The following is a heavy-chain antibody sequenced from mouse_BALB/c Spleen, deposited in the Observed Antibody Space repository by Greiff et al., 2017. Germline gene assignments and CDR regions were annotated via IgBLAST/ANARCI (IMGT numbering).Heavy chain of an antibody. CDR3: ARGPDPD. V-gene: IGHV5-6-3*01. J-gene: IGHJ3*01. CDR1: GFTFSSYG. Sequence: EVQGVESGGGLVQPGGSLKLSCAASGFTFSSYGMSWVRQTPDKRLELVATINSNGGSTYYPDSVKGRFTISRDNAKNTLYLQMSSLKSEDTAMYYCARGPDPDWGQGTLVTVSA. CDR2: INSNGGST.